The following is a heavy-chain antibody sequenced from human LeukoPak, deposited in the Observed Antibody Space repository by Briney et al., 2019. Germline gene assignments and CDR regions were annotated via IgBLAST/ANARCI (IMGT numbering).Heavy chain of an antibody. CDR2: IYPSGGTT. J-gene: IGHJ4*02. Sequence: GASVKVSCKTSGYMFTDYYIHWVRQAPGQGLEWIGIIYPSGGTTDSSQKFKGRVTVTRDTSTSTVYMELRTLRSEDTAIYYCIREYEGGYLDYWGQGTLVTVSS. CDR3: IREYEGGYLDY. D-gene: IGHD3-16*01. CDR1: GYMFTDYY. V-gene: IGHV1-46*01.